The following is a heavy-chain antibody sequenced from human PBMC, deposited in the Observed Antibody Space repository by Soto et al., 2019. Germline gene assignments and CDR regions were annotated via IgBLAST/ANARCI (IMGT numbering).Heavy chain of an antibody. V-gene: IGHV3-23*01. CDR1: GFTFGSFA. Sequence: GVSLRLSCGASGFTFGSFAVRCVRQAPVKGLEWVSAISGSGGSTYYADSVKGRFTISRDNSKNTLYLQMNSLRAEDTAVYYCARRGSGSYYDYWGQGTLVTLSS. CDR3: ARRGSGSYYDY. CDR2: ISGSGGST. J-gene: IGHJ4*02. D-gene: IGHD1-26*01.